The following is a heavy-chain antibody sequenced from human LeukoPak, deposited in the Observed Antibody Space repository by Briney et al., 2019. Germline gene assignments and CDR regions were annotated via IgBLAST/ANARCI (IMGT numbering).Heavy chain of an antibody. J-gene: IGHJ6*02. Sequence: AASVKVSCKVSGYTLTELSMHWVRQAPGKGLEWMGGFDPEDGETIYAQKFQGRVTMTEDTSTDTAYMELSSQRSEDTAVYYCATEGGCSGGSCKNYYYYGMDVWGQGTTVTVSS. CDR3: ATEGGCSGGSCKNYYYYGMDV. CDR1: GYTLTELS. D-gene: IGHD2-15*01. CDR2: FDPEDGET. V-gene: IGHV1-24*01.